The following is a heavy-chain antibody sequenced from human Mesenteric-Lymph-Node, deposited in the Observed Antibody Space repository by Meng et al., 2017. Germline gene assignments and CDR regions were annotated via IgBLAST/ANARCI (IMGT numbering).Heavy chain of an antibody. CDR2: IWYDGSNK. Sequence: SLRLSCAAARFTSGSYGMHWVRQAPGEGLEWVAVIWYDGSNKYYAGSVKGRFTISRDNSKSTLYLQMNSLRAEDTAVYYCARSRIAEGHHSGYYYYGMDVWGQGTTVTVSS. CDR1: RFTSGSYG. J-gene: IGHJ6*02. CDR3: ARSRIAEGHHSGYYYYGMDV. D-gene: IGHD6-13*01. V-gene: IGHV3-33*01.